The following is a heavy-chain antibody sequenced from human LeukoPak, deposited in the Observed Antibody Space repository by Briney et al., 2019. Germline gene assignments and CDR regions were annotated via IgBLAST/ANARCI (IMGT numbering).Heavy chain of an antibody. J-gene: IGHJ4*02. CDR3: ARAPYSYSDITGQHRGPFDY. D-gene: IGHD3-22*01. V-gene: IGHV1-69*05. CDR2: INPMFGTA. Sequence: SVKVSCKASGDTFSNYAINWVRQAPGQGLEWMGGINPMFGTANYAQKVQGRVKITTDESTSTSYMELSSLRSDDTAVFYCARAPYSYSDITGQHRGPFDYWGQGTLVTVSS. CDR1: GDTFSNYA.